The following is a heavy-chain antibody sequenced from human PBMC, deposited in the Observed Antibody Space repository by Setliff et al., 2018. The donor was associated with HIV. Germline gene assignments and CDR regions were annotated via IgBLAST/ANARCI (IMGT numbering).Heavy chain of an antibody. CDR2: IYPSGST. CDR3: ARGERSYGGNFFDY. D-gene: IGHD4-17*01. J-gene: IGHJ4*02. V-gene: IGHV4-61*02. CDR1: GGSISSDTYY. Sequence: PSETLSLTCTVSGGSISSDTYYWSWIRQPAGKGLEWIGRIYPSGSTNYNPSLKSRVTISVDTSKNQFSLKLSSVTAADTAVYYCARGERSYGGNFFDYWGQGTLVTVSS.